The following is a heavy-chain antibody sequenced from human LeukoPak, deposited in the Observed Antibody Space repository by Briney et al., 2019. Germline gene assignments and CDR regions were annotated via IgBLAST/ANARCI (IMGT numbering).Heavy chain of an antibody. J-gene: IGHJ4*02. CDR1: GFSFGDFD. CDR2: ISSSSLTV. CDR3: ARYPTVRGGIFDY. V-gene: IGHV3-48*01. D-gene: IGHD3-10*01. Sequence: GASLRLSCIGAGFSFGDFDMTWVRQTPGKGLEWLSYISSSSLTVYYADSVKGRFTISRDNGKNSVYLQMNSLRAEDTALYYCARYPTVRGGIFDYGGQGVLVTVSS.